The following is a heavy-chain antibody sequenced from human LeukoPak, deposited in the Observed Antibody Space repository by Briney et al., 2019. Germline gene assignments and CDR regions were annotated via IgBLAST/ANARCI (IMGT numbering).Heavy chain of an antibody. CDR3: AKDHGRGARSWFDP. CDR2: IRYDGSNK. Sequence: SGGSLRLSCAASGFTFSSYGMHWVRQAPGKGLEWVAFIRYDGSNKYYAASVKGRFTISRDNSKNTLYLQMNSLRAEDTAVYYCAKDHGRGARSWFDPWGQGTLVTVSS. J-gene: IGHJ5*02. D-gene: IGHD1-26*01. CDR1: GFTFSSYG. V-gene: IGHV3-30*02.